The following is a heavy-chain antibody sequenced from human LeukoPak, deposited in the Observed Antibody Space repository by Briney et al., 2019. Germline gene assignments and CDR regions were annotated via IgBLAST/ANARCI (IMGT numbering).Heavy chain of an antibody. V-gene: IGHV3-21*01. CDR2: ISSSSSYI. Sequence: GGSLRLSCAASGFTVSSNYMSWVRQAPGKGLEWVSSISSSSSYIYYADSVKGRFTISRDNAKNSLYLQMNSLRAEDTAVYYCASSPPLLWFGELLDDYWGQGTLVTVSS. D-gene: IGHD3-10*01. CDR1: GFTVSSNY. CDR3: ASSPPLLWFGELLDDY. J-gene: IGHJ4*02.